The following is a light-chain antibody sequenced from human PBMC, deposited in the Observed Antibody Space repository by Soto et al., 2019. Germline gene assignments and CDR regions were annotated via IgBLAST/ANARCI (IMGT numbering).Light chain of an antibody. CDR2: GAS. CDR3: QRYGPPPLFT. V-gene: IGKV3-20*01. Sequence: EFVLTQSPGTLSLSPGERATLSCRAGQSVSSNYLAWYQQKPGQAPRLLIYGASSRATGIPDRFSGSGSGTHFTFTLSRVELKFFQVYSRQRYGPPPLFTFGPGTKWHTK. CDR1: QSVSSNY. J-gene: IGKJ3*01.